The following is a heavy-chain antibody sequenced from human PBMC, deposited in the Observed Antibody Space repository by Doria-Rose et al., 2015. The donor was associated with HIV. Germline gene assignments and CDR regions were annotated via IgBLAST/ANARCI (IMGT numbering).Heavy chain of an antibody. D-gene: IGHD6-13*01. CDR3: ARIKSSRWYHKYYFDF. J-gene: IGHJ4*02. V-gene: IGHV2-26*01. CDR2: IFSDDER. Sequence: QITLKESGPVLVKPTETLTLTCTVSGVSLSSPGMGVSWIRQPPGKAPEWLANIFSDDERSYKTSLMSRLTISRATSKSQVVLTMTDMDPVDTATYYCARIKSSRWYHKYYFDFRGQGTLVIVSA. CDR1: GVSLSSPGMG.